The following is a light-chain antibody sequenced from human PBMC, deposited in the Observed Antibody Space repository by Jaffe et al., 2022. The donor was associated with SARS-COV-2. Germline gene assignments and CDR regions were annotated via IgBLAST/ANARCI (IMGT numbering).Light chain of an antibody. J-gene: IGKJ5*01. Sequence: DIQMTQSPSTLSASVGDRVTITCRASQSISTYLAWYQQKPGKAPKLLIYKASSLESGVPSRFSGGGSGTEFTLTINSLQPDDFATYYCQQYDSYSITFGQGTRLEIK. V-gene: IGKV1-5*03. CDR3: QQYDSYSIT. CDR1: QSISTY. CDR2: KAS.